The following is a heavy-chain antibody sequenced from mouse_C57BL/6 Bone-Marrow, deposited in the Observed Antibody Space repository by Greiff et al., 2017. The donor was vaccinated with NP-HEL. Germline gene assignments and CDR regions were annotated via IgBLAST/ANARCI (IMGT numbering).Heavy chain of an antibody. Sequence: VQLQQSGAELVRPGASVKLSCTASGFNIKDDYMHWVKQRTEQGLEWIGWIDPENGDTEYASKFQGKATIPADTSSNTAYLQLSSLTSEDTAVYYCTLWLRHAMDYWGQGTSVTVSS. D-gene: IGHD2-2*01. CDR2: IDPENGDT. CDR1: GFNIKDDY. CDR3: TLWLRHAMDY. V-gene: IGHV14-4*01. J-gene: IGHJ4*01.